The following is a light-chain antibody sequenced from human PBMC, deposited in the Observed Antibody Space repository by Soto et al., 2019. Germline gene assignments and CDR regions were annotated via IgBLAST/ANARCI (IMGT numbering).Light chain of an antibody. V-gene: IGKV1-39*01. CDR2: AAS. J-gene: IGKJ5*01. CDR1: QSISSY. CDR3: QQSYSTPLK. Sequence: DIPMTQSPLSLSASVGARVTITCRASQSISSYVNWYQQKPGKAPKLLIYAASRLESGVPSRFGGSGSGTDFTLTISSLQPEDFATYYCQQSYSTPLKFGQGTRLEIK.